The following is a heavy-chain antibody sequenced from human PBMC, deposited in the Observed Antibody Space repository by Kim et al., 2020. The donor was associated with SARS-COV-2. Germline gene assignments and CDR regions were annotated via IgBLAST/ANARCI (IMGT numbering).Heavy chain of an antibody. V-gene: IGHV3-9*01. J-gene: IGHJ4*02. CDR1: GFTFGDYA. CDR2: ISWNSGSI. CDR3: AKLDSGLTQRDY. D-gene: IGHD3-10*01. Sequence: GGSLRLSCAASGFTFGDYAMHWVRQAPGKGLEWVSGISWNSGSIGYADSVKGRFTISRDNAKNSLYLQMNSLRAEDTALYYCAKLDSGLTQRDYWGQGTLVTVSS.